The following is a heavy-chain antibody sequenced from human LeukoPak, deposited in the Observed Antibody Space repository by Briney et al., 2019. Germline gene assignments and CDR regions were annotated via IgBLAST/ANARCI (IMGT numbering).Heavy chain of an antibody. CDR1: GGSISSGGYY. Sequence: SETLSLTCTVSGGSISSGGYYWSWIRQPPGKGLEWIGYIYHSASTSYNPSLKSRVTISVDRSKNQFSLKLTSVTAADTAVYYCTGDGRRGTYGHWFDPWGQGTLVTVSS. CDR3: TGDGRRGTYGHWFDP. V-gene: IGHV4-30-2*01. CDR2: IYHSAST. J-gene: IGHJ5*02. D-gene: IGHD3-16*01.